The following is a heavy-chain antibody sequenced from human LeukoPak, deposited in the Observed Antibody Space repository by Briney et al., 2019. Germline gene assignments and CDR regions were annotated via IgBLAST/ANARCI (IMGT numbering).Heavy chain of an antibody. D-gene: IGHD1-26*01. J-gene: IGHJ3*02. CDR2: ISSSSSYI. Sequence: GGSFGPSVEPLGSTVVANGITWVGRSQGKGLGWVSSISSSSSYIYYADSVKGRFTISRDNAKNSLYLQMNSLRAEDTAVYYCARASMNVGATMAFDIWGQGTMVTVSS. V-gene: IGHV3-21*01. CDR3: ARASMNVGATMAFDI. CDR1: GSTVVANG.